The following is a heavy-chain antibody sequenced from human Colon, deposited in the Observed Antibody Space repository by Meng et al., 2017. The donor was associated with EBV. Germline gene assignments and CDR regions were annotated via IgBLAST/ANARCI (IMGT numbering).Heavy chain of an antibody. CDR3: MRDLLVLEKNEV. CDR1: GGSISSSNW. Sequence: QVQLQESGPGLVKPSEPLSLTCAVSGGSISSSNWWGWVRQSPEKGLEWIGEIFHSGLTNYNPSLQSRVTISVDKSKNQFSLEVTSVTAADTAIYYCMRDLLVLEKNEVWGRGTLVTVSS. V-gene: IGHV4-4*02. D-gene: IGHD1-1*01. J-gene: IGHJ2*01. CDR2: IFHSGLT.